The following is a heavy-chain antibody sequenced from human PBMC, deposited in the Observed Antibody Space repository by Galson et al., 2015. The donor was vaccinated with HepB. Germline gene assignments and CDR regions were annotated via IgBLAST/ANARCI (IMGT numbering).Heavy chain of an antibody. CDR1: GFTFSSYW. J-gene: IGHJ4*02. V-gene: IGHV3-7*01. CDR3: ARDPTVEMATITPDY. Sequence: SLRLSCAASGFTFSSYWMSWVRQAPGKGLEWVANIKQDGSEKYYVDSVKGRFTISRDNAKNSLYLQMNSLRAEDTAVYYCARDPTVEMATITPDYWGQGTLVTVSS. D-gene: IGHD5-24*01. CDR2: IKQDGSEK.